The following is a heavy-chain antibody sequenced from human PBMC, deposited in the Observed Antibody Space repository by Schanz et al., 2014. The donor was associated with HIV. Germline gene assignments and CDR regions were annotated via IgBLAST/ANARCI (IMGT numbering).Heavy chain of an antibody. CDR2: INSDNGT. D-gene: IGHD1-26*01. CDR3: ARASYSGTCYTWFDP. V-gene: IGHV1-2*02. CDR1: AYSFSGYY. J-gene: IGHJ5*02. Sequence: QVQLVQSGAEVKKPGASVTVSCKASAYSFSGYYIHWVRQAPGQGLEWMGWINSDNGTNYAQEFQGQVRMTRDTSIGTAYMELSSLRSEDSAIYYCARASYSGTCYTWFDPWGQGTLVTVSS.